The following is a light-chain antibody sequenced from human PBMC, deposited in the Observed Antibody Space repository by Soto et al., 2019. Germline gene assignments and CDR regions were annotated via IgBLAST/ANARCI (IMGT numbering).Light chain of an antibody. CDR1: SSNIGGNY. CDR2: DNY. Sequence: QSVLAQPPSISAAPGQKVTISCSGSSSNIGGNYVSWYQHVPRTAPKLLIYDNYKRASGIPDRFSASKSGTSATLGITGLQAGAESDYYCGTWDLSLDTVVFGGGTKLTVL. CDR3: GTWDLSLDTVV. J-gene: IGLJ2*01. V-gene: IGLV1-51*01.